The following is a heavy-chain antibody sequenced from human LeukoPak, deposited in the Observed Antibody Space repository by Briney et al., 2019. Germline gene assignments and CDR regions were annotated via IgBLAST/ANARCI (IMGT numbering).Heavy chain of an antibody. D-gene: IGHD3-10*01. CDR1: GGSIRSSY. CDR3: ARDQGWGDWYFDL. J-gene: IGHJ2*01. CDR2: LFYNGNT. Sequence: SETLSLTCTVSGGSIRSSYWSWIRQPPGRGLEWIGYLFYNGNTNYNSSLGSRVTISVDTSKNQFSLKLNSLTAADTAVYFCARDQGWGDWYFDLWGRGTLVTVSS. V-gene: IGHV4-59*01.